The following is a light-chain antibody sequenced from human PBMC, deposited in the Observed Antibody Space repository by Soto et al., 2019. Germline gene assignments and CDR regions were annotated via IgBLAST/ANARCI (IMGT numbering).Light chain of an antibody. V-gene: IGKV3-11*01. Sequence: EIVLTQSPATLSLSPGERATLSCRASQSVSNYLAWYQQKPGQVPRLLIYDTFHRATGTPARFSGSGFGTDFTLTISLLEAEDFAVYYCQHRAYAVSFGGGTKVEIK. J-gene: IGKJ4*01. CDR3: QHRAYAVS. CDR1: QSVSNY. CDR2: DTF.